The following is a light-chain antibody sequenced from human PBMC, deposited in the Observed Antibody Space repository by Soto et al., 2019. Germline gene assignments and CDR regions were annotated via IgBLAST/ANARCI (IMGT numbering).Light chain of an antibody. CDR2: APS. V-gene: IGKV1-39*01. Sequence: IQMTQSPCSRSASVGGRVNITCLASQSINGNLNWYQQKLGKAHKLLIYAPSTLQGGVTSRFSGSGSGTDFTLNISSLQPEDFATYYCQHIYTITITVGQGTRLKL. J-gene: IGKJ5*01. CDR3: QHIYTITIT. CDR1: QSINGN.